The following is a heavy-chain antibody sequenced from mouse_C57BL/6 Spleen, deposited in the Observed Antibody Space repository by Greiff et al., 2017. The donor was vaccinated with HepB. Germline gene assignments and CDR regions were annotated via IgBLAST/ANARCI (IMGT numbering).Heavy chain of an antibody. V-gene: IGHV1-59*01. Sequence: VQLQQPGAELVRPGTSVKLSCKASGYTFTSYWMHWVKQRPGQGLEWIGVIDPSDSYTNYNQKFKGKATLTVDTSSSTAYMQLSSLTSEDSAVYYCARAYGSSYERFAYWGQGTLVTVSA. CDR1: GYTFTSYW. CDR3: ARAYGSSYERFAY. J-gene: IGHJ3*01. CDR2: IDPSDSYT. D-gene: IGHD1-1*01.